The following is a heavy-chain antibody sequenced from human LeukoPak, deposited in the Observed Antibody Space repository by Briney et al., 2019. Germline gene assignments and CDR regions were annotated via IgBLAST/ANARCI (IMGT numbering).Heavy chain of an antibody. CDR3: AKEAVPAAIPPINFQH. V-gene: IGHV3-23*01. J-gene: IGHJ1*01. CDR2: ISGSGGST. D-gene: IGHD2-2*02. CDR1: GFTFSSYA. Sequence: GGSLRLSCAASGFTFSSYAMSWVRQAPGKGLEWVSAISGSGGSTYYADSVKGRFTISRDNSKNTLYLQMNSLRAEDTAVYYCAKEAVPAAIPPINFQHWGQGTLVTVSS.